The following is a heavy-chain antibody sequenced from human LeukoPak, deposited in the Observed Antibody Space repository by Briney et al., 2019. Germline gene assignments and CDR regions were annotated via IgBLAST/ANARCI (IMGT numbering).Heavy chain of an antibody. Sequence: GGSVKVSCKASGYTFTSYYMHWVRQAPGQGLEWMGIINPSGGSTSYAQKFQGRVTMTRDTSTSTVYMELSSLRSEDTAVYYCAKLGLGFGVVIPHDAFDIWGQGTMVTVSS. CDR1: GYTFTSYY. J-gene: IGHJ3*02. CDR3: AKLGLGFGVVIPHDAFDI. V-gene: IGHV1-46*01. CDR2: INPSGGST. D-gene: IGHD3-3*01.